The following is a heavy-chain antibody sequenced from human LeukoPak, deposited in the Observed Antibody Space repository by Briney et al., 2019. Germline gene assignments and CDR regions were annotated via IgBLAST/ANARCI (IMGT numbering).Heavy chain of an antibody. CDR1: GGSISSGGYS. V-gene: IGHV4-61*08. Sequence: PSETLSLTCAVSGGSISSGGYSWSWIRQPPGKGLEWIGYIYYSGSTNYNPSLKSRVTISVDTSKSQFSLKLSSVTAADTAVYYCARENHYYYYGMDVWGQGTTVTVSS. J-gene: IGHJ6*02. CDR3: ARENHYYYYGMDV. CDR2: IYYSGST.